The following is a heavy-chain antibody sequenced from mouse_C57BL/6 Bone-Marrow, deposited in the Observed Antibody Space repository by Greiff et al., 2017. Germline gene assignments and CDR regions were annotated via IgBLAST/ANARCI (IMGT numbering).Heavy chain of an antibody. CDR1: GYTFTSYW. CDR2: IDPSDSYT. CDR3: AIDDGYCGFAY. V-gene: IGHV1-50*01. Sequence: QVQLQQPGAELVKPGASVKLSCKASGYTFTSYWMQWVKQRPRQGLEWIGAIDPSDSYTNYNQKFKGKATLTVDTSSSTAYMQLSSLTSEDAAVYYCAIDDGYCGFAYWGQGTLVTVAA. D-gene: IGHD2-3*01. J-gene: IGHJ3*01.